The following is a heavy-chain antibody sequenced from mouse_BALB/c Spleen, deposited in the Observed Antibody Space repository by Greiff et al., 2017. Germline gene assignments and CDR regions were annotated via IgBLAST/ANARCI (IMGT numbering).Heavy chain of an antibody. Sequence: EVQLVESGGGLVKPGGSLKLSCAASGFTFSSYAMSWVRQTPEKRLEWVASISSGGSTYYPDSVKGRFTISRDNARNILYLQMSSLRSEDTAMYYCAREYYGSTFDYWGQGTTLTASS. D-gene: IGHD1-1*01. CDR2: ISSGGST. CDR3: AREYYGSTFDY. CDR1: GFTFSSYA. V-gene: IGHV5-6-5*01. J-gene: IGHJ2*01.